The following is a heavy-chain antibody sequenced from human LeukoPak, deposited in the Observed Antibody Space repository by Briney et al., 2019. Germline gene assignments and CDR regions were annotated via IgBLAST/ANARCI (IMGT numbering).Heavy chain of an antibody. J-gene: IGHJ6*03. V-gene: IGHV3-20*04. Sequence: RPGGSLRLSCAASGFTFDDYGMSWVRQGPGKGLEWVSAINRNGDSTGYADSVKGRFTISRDNAKNSLYLQMNSLRAEDTAVYYCAREGQYYYYHMDVWGKGTTVTVSS. CDR3: AREGQYYYYHMDV. CDR1: GFTFDDYG. CDR2: INRNGDST.